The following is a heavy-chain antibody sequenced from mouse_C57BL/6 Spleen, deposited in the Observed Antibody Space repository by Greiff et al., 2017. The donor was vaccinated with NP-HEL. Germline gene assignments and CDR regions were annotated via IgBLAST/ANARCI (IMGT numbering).Heavy chain of an antibody. CDR1: GYTFTSYW. J-gene: IGHJ2*01. CDR2: IDPSDSYT. D-gene: IGHD3-2*02. CDR3: ARLGSGYNFDY. Sequence: VQLQQSGAELVMPGASVKLSCKASGYTFTSYWMHWVKQRPGQGLEWIGEIDPSDSYTNYNQKFKGKSTLTVDKSSSTAYMQLSSLTSEDSAVYYCARLGSGYNFDYWGQGTTLTVSS. V-gene: IGHV1-69*01.